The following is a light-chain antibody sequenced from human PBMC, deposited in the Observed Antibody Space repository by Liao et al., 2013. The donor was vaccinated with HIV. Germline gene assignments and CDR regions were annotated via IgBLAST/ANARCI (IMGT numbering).Light chain of an antibody. Sequence: SYVLTQPPSVSVAPGMTARITCGGNSIGSKSVHWYQQKPGLAPVVVIDHNSDRPSGIPERISGSNSGNTASLTISKAEAGDEADYYCQVWDSSSGHYVFGSGTTVTVL. CDR3: QVWDSSSGHYV. J-gene: IGLJ1*01. CDR1: SIGSKS. CDR2: HNS. V-gene: IGLV3-21*01.